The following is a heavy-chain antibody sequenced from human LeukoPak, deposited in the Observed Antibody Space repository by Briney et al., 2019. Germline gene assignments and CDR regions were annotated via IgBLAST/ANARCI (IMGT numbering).Heavy chain of an antibody. CDR1: GYTFTSYD. CDR3: ATDSSFRYSGYDSVASFDY. V-gene: IGHV1-8*01. D-gene: IGHD5-12*01. Sequence: ASVKVSCKASGYTFTSYDINWVRQATGQGLEWMGWMNPNSGNTGYAQKFQGRVTMTRNTSISTAYMELSSLRSEDTAVYYCATDSSFRYSGYDSVASFDYWGQGTLVTVSS. CDR2: MNPNSGNT. J-gene: IGHJ4*02.